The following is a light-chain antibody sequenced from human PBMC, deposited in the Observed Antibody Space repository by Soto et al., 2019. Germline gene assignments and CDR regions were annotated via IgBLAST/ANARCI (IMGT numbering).Light chain of an antibody. Sequence: EIVMTQSPATLSVSPGEKATLSCRASQSVSSNLAWYQQKPGQAPRLLIYGASTRATGIPARFSGSESGTEFTLTISSLQSEDFAVYYCQQYNNWPATFGQGTKV. J-gene: IGKJ1*01. CDR1: QSVSSN. V-gene: IGKV3D-15*01. CDR3: QQYNNWPAT. CDR2: GAS.